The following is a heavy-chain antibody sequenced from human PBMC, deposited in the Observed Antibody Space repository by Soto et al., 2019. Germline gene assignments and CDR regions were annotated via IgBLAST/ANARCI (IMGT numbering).Heavy chain of an antibody. V-gene: IGHV3-11*05. CDR1: GFTFSDYY. Sequence: QVQLVQSGGGLVKPGGSLRLSCAASGFTFSDYYMSWIRQAPGKGLEWLSYVSTGSHYTNYADSVKGRFTVSRDNAQNSVFLQMNTLRAEDTAVYYCVRVSLGYYGMDVWGQGSTVTVSS. J-gene: IGHJ6*02. CDR3: VRVSLGYYGMDV. CDR2: VSTGSHYT.